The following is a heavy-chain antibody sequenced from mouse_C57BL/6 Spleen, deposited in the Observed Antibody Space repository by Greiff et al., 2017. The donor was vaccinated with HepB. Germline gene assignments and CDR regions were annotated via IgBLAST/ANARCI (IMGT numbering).Heavy chain of an antibody. J-gene: IGHJ2*01. CDR1: GYTFTDYY. Sequence: EVQLQQSGPVLVKPGASVKMSCKASGYTFTDYYMNWVKQSHGKSLEWIGVINPYNGGTSYNQKFKGKATLTVDKSSSTAYMELNSLTSEDSAVYYCARSGDYGGYFDYWGQGTTLTVSS. D-gene: IGHD1-1*01. CDR2: INPYNGGT. V-gene: IGHV1-19*01. CDR3: ARSGDYGGYFDY.